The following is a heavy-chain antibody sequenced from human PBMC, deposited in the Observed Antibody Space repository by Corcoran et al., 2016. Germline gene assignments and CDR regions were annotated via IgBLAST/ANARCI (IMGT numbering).Heavy chain of an antibody. V-gene: IGHV1-69*19. Sequence: QVQLVQSGAEVKKPGSSVKVSCKASGGTFSSYAISWVRQAPGQGLEWMGGIFPIFGTANYAQKFQGRVTITADESTSTAYMELSSLRSEDTAVYDCAGDDSYCSSTSCYCPNYSYFGMDVWGQGTTVTVSS. CDR3: AGDDSYCSSTSCYCPNYSYFGMDV. D-gene: IGHD2-2*01. J-gene: IGHJ6*02. CDR1: GGTFSSYA. CDR2: IFPIFGTA.